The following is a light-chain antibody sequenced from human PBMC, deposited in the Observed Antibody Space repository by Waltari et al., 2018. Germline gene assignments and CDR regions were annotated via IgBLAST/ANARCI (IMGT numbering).Light chain of an antibody. V-gene: IGLV8-61*01. CDR2: NIN. CDR3: ALYMGSGIWV. Sequence: QIAVTQEPSLSVSPGGTVTLTCALSSGSVSSTSYASWYQQTPGQTPRTLVYNINTRSSGVPDRFSGSMLGNKAALPITGAQAEDESDYYCALYMGSGIWVFGGGTKLTVL. J-gene: IGLJ3*02. CDR1: SGSVSSTSY.